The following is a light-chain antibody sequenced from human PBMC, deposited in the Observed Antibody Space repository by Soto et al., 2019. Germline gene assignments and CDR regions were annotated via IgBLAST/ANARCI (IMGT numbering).Light chain of an antibody. CDR3: QQRSNI. CDR1: ETTSGY. V-gene: IGKV3-11*01. CDR2: DAS. J-gene: IGKJ3*01. Sequence: EIVLTQSPATLSLSPGDTATLSCRASETTSGYLAWYQQKPGQAPRLLIYDASNRATGISARFSGSGSGTDFTLTISSLEPEDFAVYYCQQRSNIFGPGTKVDIK.